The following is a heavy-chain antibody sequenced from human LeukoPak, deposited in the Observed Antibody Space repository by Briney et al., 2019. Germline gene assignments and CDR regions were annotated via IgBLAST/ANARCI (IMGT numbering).Heavy chain of an antibody. CDR3: AKDGVSYYYDSSMGY. V-gene: IGHV3-23*01. CDR1: GFTFGSFV. Sequence: GGSLRLSCAASGFTFGSFVMTWVRQAPGEGLEWVSAISGSGVNTDYADSVKGRFTISRDNSKNTLYLQMNSLRAGDTAVYYCAKDGVSYYYDSSMGYWGQGTLVTVSS. D-gene: IGHD3-22*01. J-gene: IGHJ4*02. CDR2: ISGSGVNT.